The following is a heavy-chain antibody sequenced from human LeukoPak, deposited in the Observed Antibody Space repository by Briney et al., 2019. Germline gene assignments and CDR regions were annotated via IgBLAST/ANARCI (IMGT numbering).Heavy chain of an antibody. CDR2: LYSGGTT. D-gene: IGHD5-12*01. CDR3: ASGEYSGYDLAY. V-gene: IGHV3-53*01. J-gene: IGHJ4*02. Sequence: GGSLRLSCAASGFTVSSSYMGWVRPPPGKGLEYVSVLYSGGTTYFADSVKGRFTTSRDNSKNTLYLQMNSLRAEDTAVYYCASGEYSGYDLAYWGQGTLVTVSS. CDR1: GFTVSSSY.